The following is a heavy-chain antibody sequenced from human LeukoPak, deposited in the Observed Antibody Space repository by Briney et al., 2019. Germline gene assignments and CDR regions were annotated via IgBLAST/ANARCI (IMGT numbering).Heavy chain of an antibody. J-gene: IGHJ4*02. V-gene: IGHV4-34*01. D-gene: IGHD2-2*01. CDR2: INHSGST. CDR1: GGSFSGYY. Sequence: SENLSLTCAVYGGSFSGYYWSWIRQPPGKGLEWIGEINHSGSTNYNPSLKSRVTISVDTSKNQFSLKLSSVTAADTAVYYCARSSQDIVVVPAAPLVATAHLDYWGQGTLVTVSS. CDR3: ARSSQDIVVVPAAPLVATAHLDY.